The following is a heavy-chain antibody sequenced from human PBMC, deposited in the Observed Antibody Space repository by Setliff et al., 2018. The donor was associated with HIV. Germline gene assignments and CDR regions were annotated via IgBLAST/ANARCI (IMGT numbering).Heavy chain of an antibody. CDR1: RGSFSGYY. D-gene: IGHD3-10*01. J-gene: IGHJ6*03. V-gene: IGHV4-34*01. CDR3: ARGRITLVRGVTNPYYDYYMDV. Sequence: PSETLSLTCAVYRGSFSGYYWSWIRQPPGKGLEWIGEINHSGSTNYNPSLKSRVTISVDTSKNQFSLKVNSVTAADTAVYYCARGRITLVRGVTNPYYDYYMDVWGKGTTVTVSS. CDR2: INHSGST.